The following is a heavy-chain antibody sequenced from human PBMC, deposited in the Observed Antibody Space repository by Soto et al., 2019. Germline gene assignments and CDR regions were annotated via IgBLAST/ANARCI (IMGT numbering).Heavy chain of an antibody. CDR2: MNPNSGNT. Sequence: ASVKVSCKASGYTFTSYDINWVRQATGQGLEWMGWMNPNSGNTGHAQKFQGRVTMTRNTSISTAYMELSSLRSEDTAVYYCARLFRKHVAGLGYWGQGTLVTVSS. J-gene: IGHJ4*02. CDR3: ARLFRKHVAGLGY. D-gene: IGHD6-19*01. V-gene: IGHV1-8*01. CDR1: GYTFTSYD.